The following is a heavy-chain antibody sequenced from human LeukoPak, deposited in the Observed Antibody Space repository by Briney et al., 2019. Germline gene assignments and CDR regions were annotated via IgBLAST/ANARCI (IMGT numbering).Heavy chain of an antibody. J-gene: IGHJ3*02. CDR2: IWYDGSNK. CDR1: GFTFSSYG. CDR3: ARDRSSDWHGAFDI. Sequence: PGRSLRLSCAASGFTFSSYGMHWVRQAPGKGLEWVAVIWYDGSNKFYADSLKGRFTVSRDNSKSTVYLQMSSLRAEDTAVYYCARDRSSDWHGAFDIWGQGTMATVSS. V-gene: IGHV3-33*01. D-gene: IGHD6-19*01.